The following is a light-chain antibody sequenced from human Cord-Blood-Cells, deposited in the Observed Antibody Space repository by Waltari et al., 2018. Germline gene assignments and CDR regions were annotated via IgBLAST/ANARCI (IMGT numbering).Light chain of an antibody. V-gene: IGLV2-14*01. Sequence: QSALTQPASVSGSPGQPITISCTGTSSDVGGYNYVSWYQQNPGKPPKLMIYDVSNRPAGVSNRFSCSKSGSTASLTSSVLQAEDEADYYCSSYTSSSTWVFGGGTKLTVL. CDR3: SSYTSSSTWV. J-gene: IGLJ3*02. CDR2: DVS. CDR1: SSDVGGYNY.